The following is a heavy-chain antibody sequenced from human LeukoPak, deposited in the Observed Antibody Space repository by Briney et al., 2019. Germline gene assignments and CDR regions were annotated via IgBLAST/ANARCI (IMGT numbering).Heavy chain of an antibody. D-gene: IGHD2-2*01. CDR1: GFTFSSYG. CDR3: ARDPGDCSSTRCPSLNYYYGMDV. Sequence: GGSLRLSCAASGFTFSSYGMHWVRQAPGKGLEWVAVISYDGSNKYYADSVKGRFTISRDNSKNTLYLQMNSLRAEDTAVYYCARDPGDCSSTRCPSLNYYYGMDVWGQGTTVTVSS. V-gene: IGHV3-30*03. CDR2: ISYDGSNK. J-gene: IGHJ6*02.